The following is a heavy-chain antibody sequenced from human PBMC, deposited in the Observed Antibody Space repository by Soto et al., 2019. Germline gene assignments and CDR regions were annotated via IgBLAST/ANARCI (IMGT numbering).Heavy chain of an antibody. Sequence: QVQLVESGGGVVQPGRSLRLSCAASGFTFSSYGMHWVRQAPGKGLEWVAVISYDGSNKYYADSVKGRFTISRDNSKNTLDLQMNSLRAEDTAVYYCAKDQGGGDYIWGSYLDYWGQGTLVTVSS. CDR2: ISYDGSNK. CDR3: AKDQGGGDYIWGSYLDY. V-gene: IGHV3-30*18. D-gene: IGHD3-16*01. CDR1: GFTFSSYG. J-gene: IGHJ4*02.